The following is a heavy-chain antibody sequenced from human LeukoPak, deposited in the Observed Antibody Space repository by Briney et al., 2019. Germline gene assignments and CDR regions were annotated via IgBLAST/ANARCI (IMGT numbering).Heavy chain of an antibody. CDR3: AGSSGYYHLDY. J-gene: IGHJ4*02. V-gene: IGHV4-59*01. Sequence: SETLSLTCNVSGASISIFYWTWLRQPPGKELEWIGYIGSSDYNPSLKSRVIISIDTSKNHVSLNVSSVTAADTAVYYCAGSSGYYHLDYWGQGVPVIVSS. D-gene: IGHD3-22*01. CDR1: GASISIFY. CDR2: YIGSS.